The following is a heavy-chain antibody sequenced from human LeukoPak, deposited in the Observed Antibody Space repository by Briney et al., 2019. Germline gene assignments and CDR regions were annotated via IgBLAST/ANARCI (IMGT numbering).Heavy chain of an antibody. V-gene: IGHV3-7*03. D-gene: IGHD1-26*01. Sequence: GGSLRLSCEASGFTFNNYWMSWVRQAPGKGLEWVANIRYDGSEKYYVDSVKGRFTISRDNAKNSLYLQMNSLRAEDTALYYCARVGAGATPAHYYYYMDVWGKGTTVTVSS. CDR3: ARVGAGATPAHYYYYMDV. CDR1: GFTFNNYW. J-gene: IGHJ6*03. CDR2: IRYDGSEK.